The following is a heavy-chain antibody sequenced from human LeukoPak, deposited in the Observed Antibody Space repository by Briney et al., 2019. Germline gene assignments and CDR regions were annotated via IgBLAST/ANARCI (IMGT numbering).Heavy chain of an antibody. D-gene: IGHD6-19*01. V-gene: IGHV4-39*07. CDR1: GGSISSSDYF. J-gene: IGHJ4*02. CDR2: VKYSGGA. CDR3: ARESSGHPRTINFDY. Sequence: SETLSLTCTVSGGSISSSDYFWGWIRQPPGKGLEWIGGVKYSGGAYYNPSLKSRVTISVDTSKNQYSLKLSSVTAADTAVYYCARESSGHPRTINFDYWGQGTLVTVSS.